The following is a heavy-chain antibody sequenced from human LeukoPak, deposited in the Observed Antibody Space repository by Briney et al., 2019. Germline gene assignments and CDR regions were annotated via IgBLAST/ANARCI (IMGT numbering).Heavy chain of an antibody. J-gene: IGHJ3*02. D-gene: IGHD4-17*01. V-gene: IGHV3-21*04. Sequence: GGSLRLSCAASGFTSSSYSMNWVRQAPGKGLEWVSSISSSSSYIYYADSVKGRFTISRDNAKNSLYLQMNSLRAEDTAVYYCAKDPNGDYIGTFDIWGQGTMVTVSS. CDR1: GFTSSSYS. CDR3: AKDPNGDYIGTFDI. CDR2: ISSSSSYI.